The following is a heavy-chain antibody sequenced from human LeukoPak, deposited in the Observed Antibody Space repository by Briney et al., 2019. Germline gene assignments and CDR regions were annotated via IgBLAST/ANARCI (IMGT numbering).Heavy chain of an antibody. D-gene: IGHD2-8*01. V-gene: IGHV4-39*07. CDR2: VSYSGTT. Sequence: SEALSLTCAVSGGSITSSKYFWGWIRQPPGKELELIGIVSYSGTTDYNPSLKSRVTISTDTSKNQFSLKLTSVTAADTAVYYCAGLGVMVLVYQFEYWGRGTPVTVSS. CDR3: AGLGVMVLVYQFEY. CDR1: GGSITSSKYF. J-gene: IGHJ4*02.